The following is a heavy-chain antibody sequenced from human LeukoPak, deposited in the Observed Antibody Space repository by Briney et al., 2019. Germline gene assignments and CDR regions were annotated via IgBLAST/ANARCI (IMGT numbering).Heavy chain of an antibody. CDR2: IYYGGST. CDR1: GGSISSGGYY. V-gene: IGHV4-31*03. Sequence: SQTLSLTCTVSGGSISSGGYYWSWIRQHPGKGLEWIGYIYYGGSTYYNPSLKSRVTISVDTSKNQFSLKLSSVTAADTAVYYCARDSGYSNYDVYYFDYWGQGTLVTVSS. CDR3: ARDSGYSNYDVYYFDY. D-gene: IGHD4-11*01. J-gene: IGHJ4*02.